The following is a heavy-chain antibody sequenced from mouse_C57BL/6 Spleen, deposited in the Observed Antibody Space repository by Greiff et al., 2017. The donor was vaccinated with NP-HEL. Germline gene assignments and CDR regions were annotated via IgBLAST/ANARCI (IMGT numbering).Heavy chain of an antibody. D-gene: IGHD2-4*01. V-gene: IGHV5-16*01. CDR1: GFTFSDYY. CDR3: ARDYYDHDGDAMDY. J-gene: IGHJ4*01. Sequence: DVHLVESEGGLVQPGSSMKLSCTASGFTFSDYYMAWVRQVPEKGLEWVANINYDGSSTYYLDSLKSRFIISRDNAKNILYLQMSSLKSEDTATYYCARDYYDHDGDAMDYWGQGTSVTVSS. CDR2: INYDGSST.